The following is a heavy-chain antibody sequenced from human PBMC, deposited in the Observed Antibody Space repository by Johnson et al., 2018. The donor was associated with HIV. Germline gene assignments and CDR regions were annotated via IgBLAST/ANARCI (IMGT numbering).Heavy chain of an antibody. V-gene: IGHV3-30*02. CDR2: IRYDGSNK. CDR1: GFTFSSYG. CDR3: ARGGSSTSLDAFDI. Sequence: QVQLVESGGGLVQPGRSLRLSCAASGFTFSSYGMHWVRQAPGKGLEWVAFIRYDGSNKYYADSVKGRFTISRDNSKNTLYLQMNSLRAEDTAVYYCARGGSSTSLDAFDIWGQGTMVTVSS. J-gene: IGHJ3*02. D-gene: IGHD2-2*01.